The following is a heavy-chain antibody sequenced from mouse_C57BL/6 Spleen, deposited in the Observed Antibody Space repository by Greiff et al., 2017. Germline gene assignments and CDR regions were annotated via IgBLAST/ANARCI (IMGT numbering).Heavy chain of an antibody. D-gene: IGHD2-4*01. J-gene: IGHJ2*01. Sequence: VQLQQSGPELVKPGASVKISCKASGYSFTDYNMNWVKQSNGKSLEWIGVINPNYGTTSYNQKFKGKATLTVDQSSSTAYMQLNSLTSEDSAVYYGARGGYYDYDGGYYFDCGGQGTTLTVSS. V-gene: IGHV1-39*01. CDR1: GYSFTDYN. CDR2: INPNYGTT. CDR3: ARGGYYDYDGGYYFDC.